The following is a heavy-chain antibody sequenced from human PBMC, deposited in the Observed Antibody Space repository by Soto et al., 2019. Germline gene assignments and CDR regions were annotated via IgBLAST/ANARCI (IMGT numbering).Heavy chain of an antibody. CDR1: GYTFTSYG. J-gene: IGHJ6*02. CDR3: ARSWVTGKGGMDV. V-gene: IGHV1-18*01. CDR2: INGYTGNT. D-gene: IGHD3-16*01. Sequence: QVQLVQSGAEVKKPGASVKVSCKASGYTFTSYGFSWVRQAPGQGLEWMGWINGYTGNTHYAQKFQGRVTXTXDXXTSTAYMELWTLISDDTAVYYCARSWVTGKGGMDVWGQGTTVTVSS.